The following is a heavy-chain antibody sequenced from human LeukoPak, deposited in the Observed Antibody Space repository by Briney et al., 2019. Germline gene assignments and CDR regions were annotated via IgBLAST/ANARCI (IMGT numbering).Heavy chain of an antibody. D-gene: IGHD5-18*01. V-gene: IGHV3-7*01. CDR2: IKQDGSEK. CDR1: GFTFSSYW. CDR3: ARRETVHYSGYSYGPQYYFDY. Sequence: GSLRLSCAASGFTFSSYWMSWVRQAPGKGLEWVANIKQDGSEKYYVDSVKGRFTISRDNAKNSLYLQMNSLRAEDTAVYYCARRETVHYSGYSYGPQYYFDYWGQGTLVTVSS. J-gene: IGHJ4*02.